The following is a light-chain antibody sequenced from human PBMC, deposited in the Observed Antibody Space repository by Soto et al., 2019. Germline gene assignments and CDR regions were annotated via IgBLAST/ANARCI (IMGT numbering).Light chain of an antibody. V-gene: IGKV3-20*01. J-gene: IGKJ4*01. CDR1: QSVSSSY. CDR3: QQYGSSPPVT. CDR2: GAS. Sequence: EIVLTQSPGTLSLSPGERATLSCRASQSVSSSYLAWYQQKAGQAPRLLIYGASSRATGISDRFSGSGSGTDFTLTISKLEPEDFAVYYCQQYGSSPPVTFGGGTKVEIK.